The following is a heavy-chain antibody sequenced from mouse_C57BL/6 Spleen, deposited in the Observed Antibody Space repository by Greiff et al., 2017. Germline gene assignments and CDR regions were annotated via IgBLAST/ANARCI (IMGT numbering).Heavy chain of an antibody. CDR1: GFTFSDYG. CDR3: ARPRDYDGAWFAY. Sequence: EVKLVESGGGLVKPGGSLKLSCAASGFTFSDYGMHWVRQAPEKGLEWVAYISSGSSTIYYADTVKGRFTISRDNAKNTLFLQLTSLRSEDTAMYYCARPRDYDGAWFAYWGQGTLVTVSA. V-gene: IGHV5-17*01. J-gene: IGHJ3*01. D-gene: IGHD2-4*01. CDR2: ISSGSSTI.